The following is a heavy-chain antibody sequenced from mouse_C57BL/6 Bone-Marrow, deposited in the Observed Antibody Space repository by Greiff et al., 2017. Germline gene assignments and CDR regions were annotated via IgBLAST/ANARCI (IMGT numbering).Heavy chain of an antibody. CDR1: GYTFTSYG. CDR3: ARGYYDYGGDYFDY. CDR2: IYPRSGNT. D-gene: IGHD2-4*01. J-gene: IGHJ2*01. V-gene: IGHV1-81*01. Sequence: ESGAELARPGASVKLSCKASGYTFTSYGISWVKQRTGQGLEWIGEIYPRSGNTYYNEKFKGKATLTADKSSSTAYMELRSLTSEDSAVYFCARGYYDYGGDYFDYWGQGTTLTVSS.